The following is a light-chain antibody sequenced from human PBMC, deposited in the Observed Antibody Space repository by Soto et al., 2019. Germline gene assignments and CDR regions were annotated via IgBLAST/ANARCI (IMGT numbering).Light chain of an antibody. V-gene: IGLV3-21*02. Sequence: VLTQPPSVSVAPGQTARITCGGNNIGSKSVHWYQQKPGQAPVLVVYDDNDRPSGIPERFSGSNSGNTATLTISRVEAGDEADYYCQLWDTSSDHHWVFGGGTKLTVL. CDR1: NIGSKS. CDR2: DDN. CDR3: QLWDTSSDHHWV. J-gene: IGLJ3*02.